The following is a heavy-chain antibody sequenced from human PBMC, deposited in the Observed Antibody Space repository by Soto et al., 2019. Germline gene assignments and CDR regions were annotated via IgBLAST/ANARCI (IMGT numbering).Heavy chain of an antibody. D-gene: IGHD4-17*01. Sequence: GGSLRLSCAASGFTFSSYGMHWVRQAPGKGLEWVAVIWYDGSNKYYADSVKGRFTISRDNSKNTLYLQMNSLRAEDTAVYYCARDRSDGDYGSRLYYYYYMDVWGKGTTVTVSS. CDR2: IWYDGSNK. J-gene: IGHJ6*03. V-gene: IGHV3-33*01. CDR3: ARDRSDGDYGSRLYYYYYMDV. CDR1: GFTFSSYG.